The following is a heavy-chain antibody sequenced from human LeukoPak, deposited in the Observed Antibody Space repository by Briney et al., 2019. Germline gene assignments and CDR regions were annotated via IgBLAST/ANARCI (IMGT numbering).Heavy chain of an antibody. V-gene: IGHV1-18*01. J-gene: IGHJ6*02. CDR2: ISAYNGNT. Sequence: ASVKVSCKASGYTFTSYGISWVRQAPGQGLEWMGWISAYNGNTNYAQKLQGRVTMTTDTSTSTAYMELRSLRSDDTAVYYCARGGSSWYPLGYYYYGMDVWGQGTTVTVSS. CDR1: GYTFTSYG. D-gene: IGHD6-13*01. CDR3: ARGGSSWYPLGYYYYGMDV.